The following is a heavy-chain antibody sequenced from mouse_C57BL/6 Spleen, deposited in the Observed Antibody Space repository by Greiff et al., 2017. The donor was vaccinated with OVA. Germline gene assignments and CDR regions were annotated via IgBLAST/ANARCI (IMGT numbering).Heavy chain of an antibody. Sequence: VQLQQSGPGLVQPSQSLSITCTVSGFSFTSYGVHWVRQSPGKGLEWLGVIWRGGSTDYNAAFMSRLSITKDNSKSQVFFKMNSLQADDTAIYYCAKNDFGSSAWCAYWGQGTLVTVSA. D-gene: IGHD1-1*01. CDR3: AKNDFGSSAWCAY. J-gene: IGHJ3*01. CDR2: IWRGGST. V-gene: IGHV2-5*01. CDR1: GFSFTSYG.